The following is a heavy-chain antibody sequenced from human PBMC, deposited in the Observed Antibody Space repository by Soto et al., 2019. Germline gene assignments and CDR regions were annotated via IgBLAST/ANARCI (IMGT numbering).Heavy chain of an antibody. J-gene: IGHJ6*02. CDR1: GFTFSSYA. CDR2: ISGSGGST. CDR3: ANLIVATGYYGMDV. Sequence: EVQLLESGGGLVQPGGSLRLSCAASGFTFSSYAMSWVHQAPRKGLEWVSAISGSGGSTYYADSVKGRFTISRDNSKNTLYLQMNSLRAEDTAVYYCANLIVATGYYGMDVWGQGTTVTVSS. V-gene: IGHV3-23*01. D-gene: IGHD5-12*01.